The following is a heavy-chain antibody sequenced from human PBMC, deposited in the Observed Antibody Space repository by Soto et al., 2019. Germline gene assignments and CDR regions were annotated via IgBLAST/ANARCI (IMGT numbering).Heavy chain of an antibody. CDR1: GGSISSYY. V-gene: IGHV4-59*01. Sequence: SETLSLTCTVSGGSISSYYCSWIRQPPGKGLEWIGYIYYSGSTNYNPSLKSRVTISVDTSKNQFSLKLSSVTAADTAVYYCAREVMWEYYFDYWGQGTLVTVSS. CDR2: IYYSGST. CDR3: AREVMWEYYFDY. J-gene: IGHJ4*02. D-gene: IGHD1-26*01.